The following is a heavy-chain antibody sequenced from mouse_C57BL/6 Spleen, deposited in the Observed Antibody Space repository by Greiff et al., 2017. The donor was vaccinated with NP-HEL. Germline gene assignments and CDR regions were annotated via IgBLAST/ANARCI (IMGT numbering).Heavy chain of an antibody. CDR2: IDPNSGGT. D-gene: IGHD2-5*01. Sequence: QVQLKQPGAELVKPGASVKLSCKASGYTFTSYWMHWVKQRPGRGLEWIGRIDPNSGGTKYNEKFKSKATLTVDKPSSTAYMQLSSLTSEDSAVYYCARGYYSNYGWYYAMDYWGQGTSVTVSS. CDR1: GYTFTSYW. J-gene: IGHJ4*01. V-gene: IGHV1-72*01. CDR3: ARGYYSNYGWYYAMDY.